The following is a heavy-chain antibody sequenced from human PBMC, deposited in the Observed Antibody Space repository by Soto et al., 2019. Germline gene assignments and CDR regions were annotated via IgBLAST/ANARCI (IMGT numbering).Heavy chain of an antibody. CDR2: IHYTGSI. V-gene: IGHV4-30-4*08. D-gene: IGHD2-21*02. CDR3: AREDDGGDRDYYGLDV. Sequence: QVQLQQSGPGLVEPSQTLSLTCAVSGGSISSEYFHWTWIRQSPGKGLEWIRYIHYTGSIMYNPSFKSRLTMAVDTTKNQFSLQLTSVTAADTAVYFCAREDDGGDRDYYGLDVWGQGTTVTVSS. J-gene: IGHJ6*02. CDR1: GGSISSEYFH.